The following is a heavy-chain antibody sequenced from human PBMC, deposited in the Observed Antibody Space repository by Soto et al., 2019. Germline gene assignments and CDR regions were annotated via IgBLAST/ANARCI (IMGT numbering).Heavy chain of an antibody. CDR3: ARTYYYDSSGYDDYYYYYGMDV. CDR2: IIPIFGTA. V-gene: IGHV1-69*13. CDR1: GGTFSSYA. D-gene: IGHD3-22*01. Sequence: SVKVSCKASGGTFSSYAISWVRQAPGQGLEWMGGIIPIFGTANYAQKFQGRVTITADESTSTAYMELSSLRSEDTAVYYCARTYYYDSSGYDDYYYYYGMDVWGQGATVTVSS. J-gene: IGHJ6*02.